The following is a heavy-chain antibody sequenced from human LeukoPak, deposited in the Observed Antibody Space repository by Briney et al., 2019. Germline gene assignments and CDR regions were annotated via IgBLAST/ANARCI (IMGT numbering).Heavy chain of an antibody. Sequence: SQTLSLTCTVSGGSISSGGFYWSWIRQPPGKGLEWIGYIYRSGSTYSNPSLESRVTISVDGSKNQFSLNLSPVTAADTAVYYCARAYSSGLNWFDPWGQGTLVTVSS. D-gene: IGHD6-19*01. CDR3: ARAYSSGLNWFDP. CDR2: IYRSGST. J-gene: IGHJ5*02. V-gene: IGHV4-30-2*01. CDR1: GGSISSGGFY.